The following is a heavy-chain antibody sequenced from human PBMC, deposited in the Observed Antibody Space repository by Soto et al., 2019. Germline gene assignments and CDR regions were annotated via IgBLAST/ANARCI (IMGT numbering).Heavy chain of an antibody. D-gene: IGHD5-12*01. CDR3: AKVRSGYDMGPPPYYYYGMDV. V-gene: IGHV1-69*06. CDR2: IIPIFGTA. CDR1: GGTFSSYA. Sequence: SVKVSCRASGGTFSSYAISWVRQAPGQGLEWMGGIIPIFGTANYAQKFQGRVTITADKSTSTAYMELSSLRSEDTAVYYCAKVRSGYDMGPPPYYYYGMDVWGQGTTVTVSS. J-gene: IGHJ6*02.